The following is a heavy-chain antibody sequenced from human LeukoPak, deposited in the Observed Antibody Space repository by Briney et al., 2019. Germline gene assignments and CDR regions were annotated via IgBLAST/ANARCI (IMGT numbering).Heavy chain of an antibody. CDR1: GDSISSSY. Sequence: TSETLSLTCTVSGDSISSSYWSWVRQSPGKGLEWIGRIYKDGSTIYNPSLKSRVTISVDTSKNQFSLKLSSVTAADTAVYYCARVARGLYYFDYWGQGTLVTVSS. CDR2: IYKDGST. J-gene: IGHJ4*02. V-gene: IGHV4-59*01. D-gene: IGHD1-26*01. CDR3: ARVARGLYYFDY.